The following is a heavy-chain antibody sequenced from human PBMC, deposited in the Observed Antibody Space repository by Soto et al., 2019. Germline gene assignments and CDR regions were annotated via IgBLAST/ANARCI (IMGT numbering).Heavy chain of an antibody. CDR2: INPNSGGT. J-gene: IGHJ3*02. V-gene: IGHV1-2*04. CDR3: ARELAGPTFAFDI. D-gene: IGHD1-7*01. CDR1: GYTFTGYY. Sequence: ASVKVSCKASGYTFTGYYMHWVRQAPGQGLEWMGWINPNSGGTNYAQKFQGWVTMTRDTSISTAYMELSRLRSDDTAVYYCARELAGPTFAFDIWGQGTMVTVSS.